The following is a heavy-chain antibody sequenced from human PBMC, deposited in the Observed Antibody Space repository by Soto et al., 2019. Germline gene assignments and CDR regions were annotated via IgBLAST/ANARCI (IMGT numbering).Heavy chain of an antibody. CDR2: VTASGGGT. V-gene: IGHV3-23*01. CDR1: GFIFNNYA. D-gene: IGHD5-18*01. J-gene: IGHJ4*02. CDR3: AEALVPALTAKFGY. Sequence: HPVGSLRLSCAASGFIFNNYAMTWVRQAPGKGLKWVSTVTASGGGTLYANSVKGRFTISRDNSRNTLHLQMSSLRVEDTALYYCAEALVPALTAKFGYWGQGTLVTVSS.